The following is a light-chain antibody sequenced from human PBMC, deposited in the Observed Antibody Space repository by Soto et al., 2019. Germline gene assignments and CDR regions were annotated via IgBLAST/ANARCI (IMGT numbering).Light chain of an antibody. CDR3: QQRSSWPWT. V-gene: IGKV3-11*01. Sequence: ELVLTQSPATLSLSPGERGTLSCRASQSVRNFLAWYQQKPGQAPRLLIYDTSNRATGIPARFSGSGSGTDFTLTISSLEPEDFAVYYCQQRSSWPWTFGQGTKVDIK. J-gene: IGKJ1*01. CDR1: QSVRNF. CDR2: DTS.